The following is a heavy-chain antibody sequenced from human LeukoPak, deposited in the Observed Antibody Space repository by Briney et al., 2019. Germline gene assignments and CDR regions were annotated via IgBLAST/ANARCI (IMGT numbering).Heavy chain of an antibody. V-gene: IGHV3-48*04. Sequence: GGSLRLSCAASGFTFSSYSMNWVRQAPGKGLEWVSYISSSSSTIYYADSVKGRFTISRDNAKNSLYLQMNSLRAEDTAVYYCARFSTTQTGENFDYWGQGTLVTVSS. CDR3: ARFSTTQTGENFDY. CDR2: ISSSSSTI. D-gene: IGHD7-27*01. J-gene: IGHJ4*02. CDR1: GFTFSSYS.